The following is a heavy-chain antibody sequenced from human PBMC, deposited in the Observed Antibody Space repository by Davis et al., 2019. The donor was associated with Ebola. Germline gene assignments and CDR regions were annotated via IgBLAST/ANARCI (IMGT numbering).Heavy chain of an antibody. D-gene: IGHD3-9*01. CDR3: ARITRVGDKDGYI. CDR1: GFTFSSYG. Sequence: PGGSLRLSCEASGFTFSSYGMHWVRQAPGKGLAWISHIKGYASSANYADSVRGRFTISRDNAKNTLYLQMNSLAAEDTGVYYCARITRVGDKDGYIWGQGTTVTVSS. V-gene: IGHV3-74*01. J-gene: IGHJ3*02. CDR2: IKGYASSA.